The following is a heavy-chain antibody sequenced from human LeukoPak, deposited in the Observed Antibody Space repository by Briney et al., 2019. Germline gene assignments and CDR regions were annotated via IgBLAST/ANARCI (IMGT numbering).Heavy chain of an antibody. CDR2: IWTDAINK. CDR3: VKERAPFDAFDI. Sequence: PGGSPRLSCAASGFTLRNYGMHWGRHAPGEGLGWLAVIWTDAINKYYANSVKGRFTTSRDNSKNTLFLQMNDLRAEDTAVYYCVKERAPFDAFDIWGQGTVVSVSS. J-gene: IGHJ3*02. CDR1: GFTLRNYG. V-gene: IGHV3-33*06.